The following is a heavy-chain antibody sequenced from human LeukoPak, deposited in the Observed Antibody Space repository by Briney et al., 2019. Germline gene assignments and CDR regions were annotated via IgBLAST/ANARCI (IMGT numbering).Heavy chain of an antibody. V-gene: IGHV3-7*01. J-gene: IGHJ4*02. Sequence: GGSLRLSCAASGFTFSSYWMSWVRQAPGKGLEWVANIKQDESEKYYVDSVKGRFNISRENAKNSLYLKMNSLRAEDTAVYYCARDKIEGPTKLDYWGQGILVTVSS. D-gene: IGHD1-1*01. CDR2: IKQDESEK. CDR3: ARDKIEGPTKLDY. CDR1: GFTFSSYW.